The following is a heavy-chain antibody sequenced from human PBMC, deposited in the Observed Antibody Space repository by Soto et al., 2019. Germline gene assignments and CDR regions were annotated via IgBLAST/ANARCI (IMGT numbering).Heavy chain of an antibody. J-gene: IGHJ5*01. CDR3: ARDEYQLLSSVSWFDS. D-gene: IGHD2-2*01. Sequence: SETLSLTCTVSGGSISDDSYWSWIRQTPGKGLEWIGCIYHTGNTYYNPSLRSRVSISVDKSKSQFSLKLISVTAADTAVYFCARDEYQLLSSVSWFDSWGQGTLVTVSS. CDR1: GGSISDDSY. V-gene: IGHV4-30-4*01. CDR2: IYHTGNT.